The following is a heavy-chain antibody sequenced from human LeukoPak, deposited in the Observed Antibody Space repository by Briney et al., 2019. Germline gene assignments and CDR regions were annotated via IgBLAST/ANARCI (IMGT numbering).Heavy chain of an antibody. V-gene: IGHV1-46*01. J-gene: IGHJ5*02. D-gene: IGHD2-2*01. CDR2: INPSGGST. Sequence: ASVTVSCKASGYTFTSYYMHWVRQAPGQGLEWMGIINPSGGSTSYAQKFQGRVTMTRDRSTSIVYMELTSLRSEDTAVYYCVRGVLVPATITDRFDPWGQGTLVTVSS. CDR1: GYTFTSYY. CDR3: VRGVLVPATITDRFDP.